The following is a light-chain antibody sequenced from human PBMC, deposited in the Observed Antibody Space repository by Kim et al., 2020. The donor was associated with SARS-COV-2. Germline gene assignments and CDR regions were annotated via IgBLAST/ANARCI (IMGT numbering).Light chain of an antibody. CDR3: QAWDSNTGV. CDR2: QNR. Sequence: SYELTQPPSVSVSPGQTATITCSGDDLGNKYVTWYQQKPGQSPVLVMYQNRKRPSGIPERLSGSNSGNTATLTITGTQAMDEADYYCQAWDSNTGVFGSGTKVTVL. V-gene: IGLV3-1*01. CDR1: DLGNKY. J-gene: IGLJ1*01.